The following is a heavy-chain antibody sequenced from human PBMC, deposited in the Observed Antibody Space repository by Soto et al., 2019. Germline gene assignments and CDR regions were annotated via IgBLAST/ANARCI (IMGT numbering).Heavy chain of an antibody. CDR1: GGTFSSYA. Sequence: QVQLVQSGAEVKKPGSSVKVSCKASGGTFSSYAISWVRQAPGQGLEWMGGMIPIFGTENYAQKFQGRVTITADESTSTAYMELSSLRSEDTAVYYCAREGGSYTLSDAFDIWVQGTMVTVSS. D-gene: IGHD1-26*01. V-gene: IGHV1-69*12. CDR3: AREGGSYTLSDAFDI. J-gene: IGHJ3*02. CDR2: MIPIFGTE.